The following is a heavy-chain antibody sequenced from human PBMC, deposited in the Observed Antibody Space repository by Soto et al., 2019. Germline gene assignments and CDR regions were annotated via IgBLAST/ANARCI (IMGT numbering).Heavy chain of an antibody. CDR1: GGSISSYY. CDR2: IYYSGST. CDR3: ARHSPSAAAGDYYYYYGMDV. V-gene: IGHV4-59*08. D-gene: IGHD6-13*01. J-gene: IGHJ6*02. Sequence: PSETLSLTCTVSGGSISSYYWSWIRQPPGKGLEGIGSIYYSGSTNYNPSLKSRVTISVDTSKNQFSLKLSSVTAADTAVYYCARHSPSAAAGDYYYYYGMDVWGQGTTVTVSS.